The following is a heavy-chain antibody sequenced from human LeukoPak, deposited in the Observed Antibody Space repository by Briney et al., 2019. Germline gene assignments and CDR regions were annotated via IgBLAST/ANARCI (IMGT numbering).Heavy chain of an antibody. CDR2: IGSSSSPI. CDR3: AKIPIYCSGGSCYTPY. CDR1: GFTFSAYS. Sequence: GGSLRLSCAASGFTFSAYSMNWVRQAPEKGLEWVSYIGSSSSPIYYADSVKGRFTISRDNAKNSLYLQMDSLRAEDTAVYYCAKIPIYCSGGSCYTPYWGQGTLVTVSS. J-gene: IGHJ4*02. D-gene: IGHD2-15*01. V-gene: IGHV3-48*01.